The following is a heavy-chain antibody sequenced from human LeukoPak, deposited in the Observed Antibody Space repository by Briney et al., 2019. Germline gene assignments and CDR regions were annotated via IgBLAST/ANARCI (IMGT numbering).Heavy chain of an antibody. Sequence: SETLSLTCTVSGGSISSYYWSWIRQPPGKGLEWIGYIYYSGSTNYNPSLKSRVTISVDTSKNQFSLKLSSVTAADTAVYYCARRYSGTDYWGQGTLVTVSS. CDR2: IYYSGST. V-gene: IGHV4-59*12. J-gene: IGHJ4*02. D-gene: IGHD3-10*01. CDR3: ARRYSGTDY. CDR1: GGSISSYY.